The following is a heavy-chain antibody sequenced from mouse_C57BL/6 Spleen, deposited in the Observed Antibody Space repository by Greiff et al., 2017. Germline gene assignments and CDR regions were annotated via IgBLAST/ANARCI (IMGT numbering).Heavy chain of an antibody. J-gene: IGHJ2*01. Sequence: QVQLKQSGAELVKPGASVKMSCKASGYTFTSYWMHWVKQRPGQGLEWIGMIHPNSGSTNYNEKFKSKATLTVDNASSTAYMQLRSLTSEDSAVYYCARAVFTAVLSDFWGQGTTLTVSS. D-gene: IGHD1-1*01. V-gene: IGHV1-64*01. CDR3: ARAVFTAVLSDF. CDR1: GYTFTSYW. CDR2: IHPNSGST.